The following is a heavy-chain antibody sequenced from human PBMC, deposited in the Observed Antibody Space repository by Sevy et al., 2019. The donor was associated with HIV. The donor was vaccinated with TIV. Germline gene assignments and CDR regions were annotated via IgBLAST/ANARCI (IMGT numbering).Heavy chain of an antibody. D-gene: IGHD3-10*01. J-gene: IGHJ3*01. CDR2: VSGGGGKR. CDR1: GFTFSNYG. Sequence: GGSLRLSCAAFGFTFSNYGMTWVRQAPGKGLEWVSSVSGGGGKRYNADSVKGRFTISRDNSKNTLYLQMNSLRAEDTAVYYCARRGNYYGDAFDFWGQGTVVTVSS. V-gene: IGHV3-23*01. CDR3: ARRGNYYGDAFDF.